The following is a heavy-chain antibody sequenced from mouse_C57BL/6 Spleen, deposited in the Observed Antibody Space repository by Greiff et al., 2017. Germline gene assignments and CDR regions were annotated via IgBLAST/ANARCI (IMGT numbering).Heavy chain of an antibody. J-gene: IGHJ3*01. V-gene: IGHV5-4*01. Sequence: DVKLVESGGGLVKPGGSLKLSCAASGFTFSSYAMSWVRQTPEKRLEWVATISDGGSYTYYPDNVKGRFTISRDNAKNNLYLQMSQLKSEDTAMYYCARDSYDYDGTWFDYWGQGTLVTVSA. CDR3: ARDSYDYDGTWFDY. CDR1: GFTFSSYA. CDR2: ISDGGSYT. D-gene: IGHD2-4*01.